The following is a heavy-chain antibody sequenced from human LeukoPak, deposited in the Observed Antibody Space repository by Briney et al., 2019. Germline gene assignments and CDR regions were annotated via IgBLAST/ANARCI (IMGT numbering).Heavy chain of an antibody. CDR3: ARDRTPGYYYDSSGNRGPLDP. Sequence: ASVKVSCKASGYTFTCYGISWVRQAPGQGLEWMGWISAYNGNTNYAQKLQGRVTMTTDTSTSTAYMELRSLRSDDTAVYYCARDRTPGYYYDSSGNRGPLDPWGQGTLVTVSS. CDR2: ISAYNGNT. V-gene: IGHV1-18*01. J-gene: IGHJ5*02. D-gene: IGHD3-22*01. CDR1: GYTFTCYG.